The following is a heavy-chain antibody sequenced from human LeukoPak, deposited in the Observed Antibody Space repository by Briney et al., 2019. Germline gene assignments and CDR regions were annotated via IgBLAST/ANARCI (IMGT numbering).Heavy chain of an antibody. CDR2: ISSGSGTI. J-gene: IGHJ4*02. Sequence: GGSLRLSCAASGFTFSSYSMNWVRQAPGMRLEWVSYISSGSGTIYYADSVKGRFTISRDNAKNSLYLQMNSLRAEDTAVYYCARGRAYSNYVSDYRGQGILVTVSS. V-gene: IGHV3-48*01. CDR3: ARGRAYSNYVSDY. D-gene: IGHD4-11*01. CDR1: GFTFSSYS.